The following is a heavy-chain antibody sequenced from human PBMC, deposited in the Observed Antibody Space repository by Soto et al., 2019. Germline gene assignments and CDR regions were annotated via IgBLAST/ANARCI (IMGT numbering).Heavy chain of an antibody. CDR1: GFTFSNYW. CDR2: INVDGTRT. J-gene: IGHJ6*03. Sequence: GGSLRLSCAASGFTFSNYWMHWVRQAPGKGLVWVSRINVDGTRTNYADSVKGRFTISRDNAENTLYLQMNSLTAEDTAVYYCARVAVGYYYMDVWGKGTTVTVSS. CDR3: ARVAVGYYYMDV. V-gene: IGHV3-74*01.